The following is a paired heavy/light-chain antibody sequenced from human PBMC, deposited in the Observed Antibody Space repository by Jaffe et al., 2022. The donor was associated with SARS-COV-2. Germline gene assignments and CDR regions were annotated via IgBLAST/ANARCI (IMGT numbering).Heavy chain of an antibody. D-gene: IGHD3-3*01. J-gene: IGHJ5*02. CDR1: GGSISGSSYY. Sequence: QLQLQESGPGLVKPSETLSLTCTVSGGSISGSSYYWGWIRQPPGKGLEWIGSIFYTGSAYYNLSLKSRVTISVDTSKNQFSLRLSSVTAADTAVYYCVIDFNLYWFDPWGQGTLVTISS. CDR2: IFYTGSA. CDR3: VIDFNLYWFDP. V-gene: IGHV4-39*01.
Light chain of an antibody. CDR3: CSYAGSSTKV. CDR1: SSDVGSYNL. Sequence: SALTQPASVSGSPGQSITISCTGTSSDVGSYNLVSWYQQHPGKAPKLMIYEGSQRPSGVSNRFSGSKSGNTASLTISGLQAEDEADYYCCSYAGSSTKVFGTGTKVTVL. J-gene: IGLJ1*01. V-gene: IGLV2-23*01. CDR2: EGS.